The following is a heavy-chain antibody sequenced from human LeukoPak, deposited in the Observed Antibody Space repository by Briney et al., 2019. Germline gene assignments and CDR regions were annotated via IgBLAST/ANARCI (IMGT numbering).Heavy chain of an antibody. D-gene: IGHD5-18*01. V-gene: IGHV4-39*01. CDR3: ASPRGFSYGYFDY. J-gene: IGHJ4*02. CDR2: IYYRKNT. Sequence: PSETLSLTCTVSGGPISSSSAYWGWIRQPPGKGLEWIGSIYYRKNTYYNPSLKSRVTISADTSKNQFSLTLGSVSATDTAVYYCASPRGFSYGYFDYWDQGTLVTVSS. CDR1: GGPISSSSAY.